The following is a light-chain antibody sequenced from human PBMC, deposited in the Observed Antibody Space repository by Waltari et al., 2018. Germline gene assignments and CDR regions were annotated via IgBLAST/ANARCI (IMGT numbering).Light chain of an antibody. V-gene: IGLV2-14*01. Sequence: QSALTQPASVSGSPGQSIAISCTGSRSDVGAYNYVSWYQQYPGKAPKVMIYDVINRPSGVSDRFSGSKSGNTASLTISGLQAEDEADYYCSSYTTSRTVVFGGGTKLTVL. CDR1: RSDVGAYNY. J-gene: IGLJ3*02. CDR2: DVI. CDR3: SSYTTSRTVV.